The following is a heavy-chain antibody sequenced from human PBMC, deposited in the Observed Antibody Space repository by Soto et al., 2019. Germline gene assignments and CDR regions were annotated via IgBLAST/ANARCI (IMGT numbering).Heavy chain of an antibody. CDR2: IWYDGSNK. Sequence: GGSLRLSCAASGFTFSSYGMHGVRQAPGKGLEWVAVIWYDGSNKYYADSVKGRFTISRDNSKNTLYLQMNSLRAEDTDVYYCARDSVLLWFGELIGARGMDVWGQGTTVTVSS. V-gene: IGHV3-33*01. CDR3: ARDSVLLWFGELIGARGMDV. CDR1: GFTFSSYG. J-gene: IGHJ6*02. D-gene: IGHD3-10*01.